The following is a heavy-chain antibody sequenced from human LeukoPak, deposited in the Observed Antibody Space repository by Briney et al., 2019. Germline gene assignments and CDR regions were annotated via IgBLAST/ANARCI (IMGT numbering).Heavy chain of an antibody. CDR1: GGSISSSSYY. V-gene: IGHV4-39*07. CDR3: ARTGDHYYYMDV. J-gene: IGHJ6*03. D-gene: IGHD3-10*01. CDR2: IYYSGST. Sequence: SETLSLTCTVSGGSISSSSYYWGWIRQPPGKGLEWIGSIYYSGSTYYNPSLKSRVTISVDTSKNQLSLKLSSVTTADTAVYYCARTGDHYYYMDVWGKGTTVTVSS.